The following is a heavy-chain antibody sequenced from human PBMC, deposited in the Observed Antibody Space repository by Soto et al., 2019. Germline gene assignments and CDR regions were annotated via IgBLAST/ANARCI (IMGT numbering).Heavy chain of an antibody. CDR3: ARGSAPFDP. Sequence: GGSLRLSCAASGFTFSSHSMNWVRQAPGKGLEWVSYISSSSSTIYYADSVKGRFTISRDNAQNSLYLQMKSLRAEDTAVYYCARGSAPFDPWGQGTLVTVSS. D-gene: IGHD2-15*01. V-gene: IGHV3-48*01. CDR1: GFTFSSHS. J-gene: IGHJ5*02. CDR2: ISSSSSTI.